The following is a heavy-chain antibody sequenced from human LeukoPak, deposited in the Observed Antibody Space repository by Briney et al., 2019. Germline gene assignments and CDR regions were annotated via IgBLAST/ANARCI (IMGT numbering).Heavy chain of an antibody. CDR1: GGTFSSYA. Sequence: GASVKVSRKASGGTFSSYAISWVRQAPGQGLEWMGGIIPIFGAANYAQKFQGRVTITADESTSTAYMELSSLRSEDTAVYYCLVAAAGSYYYYGMDVWGQGTTVTVSS. D-gene: IGHD6-13*01. CDR2: IIPIFGAA. V-gene: IGHV1-69*13. CDR3: LVAAAGSYYYYGMDV. J-gene: IGHJ6*02.